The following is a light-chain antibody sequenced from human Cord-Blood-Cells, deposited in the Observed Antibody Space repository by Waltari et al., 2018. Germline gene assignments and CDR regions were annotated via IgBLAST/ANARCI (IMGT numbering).Light chain of an antibody. CDR2: YAS. J-gene: IGKJ1*01. CDR3: HQSSSLPWT. Sequence: EIVLTQSPDFQSVPPKEKVTITCRASQSIGSSLHWYQQKPDQSPKRLIKYASQSIPGVASRFSGSGYGTDLTLTIKSLEAEGAAAYYCHQSSSLPWTFGQGTKVEIK. CDR1: QSIGSS. V-gene: IGKV6D-21*02.